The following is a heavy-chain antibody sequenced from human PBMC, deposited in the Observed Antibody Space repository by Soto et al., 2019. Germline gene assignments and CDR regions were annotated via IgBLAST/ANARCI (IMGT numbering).Heavy chain of an antibody. J-gene: IGHJ1*01. D-gene: IGHD6-6*01. Sequence: QVLLVQSGAEVKKPGASVKVSCKASGYSFTGYNMHWVRQAPGQGLEWMGWINPNSGGANYAQKFQDRVTMTRDTSSTTAYMELSRLTSDDTAVYYGAREGSSSSEYCQHWGQGTMVTVSS. CDR3: AREGSSSSEYCQH. CDR1: GYSFTGYN. CDR2: INPNSGGA. V-gene: IGHV1-2*02.